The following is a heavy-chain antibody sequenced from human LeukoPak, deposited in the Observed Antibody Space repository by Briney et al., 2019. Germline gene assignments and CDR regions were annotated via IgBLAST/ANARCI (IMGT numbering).Heavy chain of an antibody. D-gene: IGHD3-3*01. CDR3: AKSGAFWSGYRSDYYYYMDV. CDR1: GFTFSCYA. Sequence: GGSLSLSCAASGFTFSCYAMSWVRRTPGKGLEWVSDVSAAGDSTYYADSVKGWFTISRDNSKNTLFLQMNSLRAEDTAVYYCAKSGAFWSGYRSDYYYYMDVWGKGTTVTVSS. J-gene: IGHJ6*03. V-gene: IGHV3-23*01. CDR2: VSAAGDST.